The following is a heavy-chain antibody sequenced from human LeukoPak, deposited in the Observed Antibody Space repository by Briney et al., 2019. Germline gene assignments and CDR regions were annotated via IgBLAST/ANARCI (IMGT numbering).Heavy chain of an antibody. V-gene: IGHV4-38-2*02. CDR3: ARDSPQPLNPYDILTGYYIREYYFDY. CDR1: GYSISSGYY. CDR2: IYHSGIT. J-gene: IGHJ4*02. D-gene: IGHD3-9*01. Sequence: KPSETLSLTCTVSGYSISSGYYWGWIRQPPGKGLEWIGSIYHSGITYYNPSLKSRVTISVDTSKNQFSLKLSSVTAADTAVYYCARDSPQPLNPYDILTGYYIREYYFDYWGQGTLVTVSS.